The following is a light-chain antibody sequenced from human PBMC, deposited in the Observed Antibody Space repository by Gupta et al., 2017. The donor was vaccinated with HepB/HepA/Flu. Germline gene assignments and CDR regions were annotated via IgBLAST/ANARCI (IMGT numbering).Light chain of an antibody. CDR2: DAS. CDR1: QNIYTY. V-gene: IGKV3-11*01. J-gene: IGKJ1*01. CDR3: QERCNGPQGSWT. Sequence: EIVLTQSPATLSLSPGERATLSCRANQNIYTYLAWYQQKPGQAPRLLISDASKRATGIPVRFSGSGFGKDFTITISILQTEECAVYYCQERCNGPQGSWTFGQGTKVEI.